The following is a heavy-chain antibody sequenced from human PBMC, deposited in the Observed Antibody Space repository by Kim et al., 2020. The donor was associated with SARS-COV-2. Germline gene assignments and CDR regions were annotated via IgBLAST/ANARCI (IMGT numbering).Heavy chain of an antibody. Sequence: GGSLRLSCAASGFTFSSYDMNWVRQAPGKGLEWISYISSSGSYIYYADSVKGRFTISRDNAKSSLYLQMNSLRAEDTAVYYCARTKGGYGGAGDFDYWGQESL. CDR3: ARTKGGYGGAGDFDY. D-gene: IGHD5-12*01. V-gene: IGHV3-21*01. CDR2: ISSSGSYI. CDR1: GFTFSSYD. J-gene: IGHJ4*02.